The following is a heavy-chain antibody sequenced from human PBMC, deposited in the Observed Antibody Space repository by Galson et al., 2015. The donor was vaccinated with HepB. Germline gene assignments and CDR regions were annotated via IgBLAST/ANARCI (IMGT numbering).Heavy chain of an antibody. CDR1: GFTFSNFW. Sequence: SLRLSCAASGFTFSNFWMHWVRQAPGKGLVWLSHINSDGRSTKYLDSVRGRFTISRDNANNTLYLQMTSLGAEDTGVYFCARDNLENQLNWLDPWGRGTLVTVSS. CDR3: ARDNLENQLNWLDP. J-gene: IGHJ5*02. CDR2: INSDGRST. D-gene: IGHD1-1*01. V-gene: IGHV3-74*01.